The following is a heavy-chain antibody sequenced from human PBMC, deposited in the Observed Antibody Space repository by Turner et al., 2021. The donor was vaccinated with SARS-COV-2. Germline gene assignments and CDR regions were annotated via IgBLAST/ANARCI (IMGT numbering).Heavy chain of an antibody. J-gene: IGHJ6*02. V-gene: IGHV1-2*02. D-gene: IGHD5-18*01. CDR1: GYTFTGYY. CDR3: ARSRYTYGSYYYYGMDV. CDR2: INPNSGGT. Sequence: QVQLVQSGAEVKKPGASVNVSCTASGYTFTGYYMHWVRQAPGQGLEWMGWINPNSGGTNYAQKFKGRVTMTWDTSISTAYMELSRLRSDDTAVYYCARSRYTYGSYYYYGMDVWGQGTTVTVSS.